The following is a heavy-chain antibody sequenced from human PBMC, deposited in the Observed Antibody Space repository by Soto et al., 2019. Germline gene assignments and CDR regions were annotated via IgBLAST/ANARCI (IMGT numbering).Heavy chain of an antibody. J-gene: IGHJ4*02. CDR3: ARDRGRDYDFWGGYAHLATFDY. Sequence: QVQLVQSGAEVKKPGASVKVSCKASGYTFTSYGISWVRQAPGQGLEWMGWISAYNGNTNYAQKLQGRVTITTDTSTSTAYMELRSRRSDDTAVYYSARDRGRDYDFWGGYAHLATFDYWGQGTLVTVSS. D-gene: IGHD3-3*01. CDR2: ISAYNGNT. CDR1: GYTFTSYG. V-gene: IGHV1-18*01.